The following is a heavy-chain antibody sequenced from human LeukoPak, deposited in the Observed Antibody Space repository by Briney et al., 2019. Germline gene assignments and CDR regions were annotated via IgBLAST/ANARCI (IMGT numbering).Heavy chain of an antibody. V-gene: IGHV1-46*01. CDR1: GYTFTSYY. CDR3: VGLGGPKLDY. Sequence: ASVKVSCKASGYTFTSYYMHWVRQAPGQGLEWMGIINPSGGSTSYAQKFQGRVTITADKSTSTAYMELSSLRSEDTAVYYCVGLGGPKLDYWGQGTLVTVSS. D-gene: IGHD3-16*01. J-gene: IGHJ4*02. CDR2: INPSGGST.